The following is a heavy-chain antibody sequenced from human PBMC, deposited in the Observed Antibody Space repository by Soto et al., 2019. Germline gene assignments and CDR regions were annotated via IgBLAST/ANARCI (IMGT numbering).Heavy chain of an antibody. D-gene: IGHD2-21*02. J-gene: IGHJ6*02. CDR3: ARLGDCGGDCYYPYYYYGMDV. V-gene: IGHV5-10-1*01. CDR1: GYSFTSYW. CDR2: IDPSDSYT. Sequence: GESLKISCKGSGYSFTSYWISWVRQMPGKGLEWMGRIDPSDSYTNYSPSFQGHVTISADKSISTAYLQWSSLKASDTAMYYCARLGDCGGDCYYPYYYYGMDVWGQGTTVTVS.